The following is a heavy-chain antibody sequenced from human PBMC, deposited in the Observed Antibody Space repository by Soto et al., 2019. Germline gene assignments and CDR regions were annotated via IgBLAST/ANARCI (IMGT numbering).Heavy chain of an antibody. D-gene: IGHD3-10*01. CDR2: ITGTSFST. V-gene: IGHV3-23*01. CDR3: ATADGSGTPYLEV. CDR1: GFAFNSYA. Sequence: EDPLLESGGGLVQPGGSLRLSCAASGFAFNSYAMTWVRQTPGKGLEWVANITGTSFSTNYVDSVKGRFTISRDNSNNTFYPQMNSPRADCTAVYNCATADGSGTPYLEVWGKGDTVTVSS. J-gene: IGHJ6*04.